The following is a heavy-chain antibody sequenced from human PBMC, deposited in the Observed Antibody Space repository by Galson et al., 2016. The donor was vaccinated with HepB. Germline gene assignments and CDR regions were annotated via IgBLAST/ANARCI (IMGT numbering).Heavy chain of an antibody. CDR1: GGSIRSNRYY. CDR3: ARHAMRATAAGPGYFDF. J-gene: IGHJ4*02. CDR2: IYNSGTT. V-gene: IGHV4-39*01. Sequence: SETLSLTCYVSGGSIRSNRYYWGWIRQPPGKGLEWIGSIYNSGTTYYSPSLKSRNPMSVDTSNNHFSLNLRSVTAPDTAVYYCARHAMRATAAGPGYFDFWGQGKPVTVSS. D-gene: IGHD6-13*01.